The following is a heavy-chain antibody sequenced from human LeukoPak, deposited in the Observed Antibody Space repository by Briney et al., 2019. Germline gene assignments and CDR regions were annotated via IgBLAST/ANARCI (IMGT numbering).Heavy chain of an antibody. D-gene: IGHD2-15*01. J-gene: IGHJ4*02. Sequence: ASVKVSCKASGYTFTGYYMHWVRQAPGQGLEWMGWINPNSGGTNYAQKFRGWVTMTRDTSISTAYMELSRLRSDDTAVYYCARGNCSGGSCYESYYFDYWGQGTLVTVSS. CDR3: ARGNCSGGSCYESYYFDY. CDR2: INPNSGGT. CDR1: GYTFTGYY. V-gene: IGHV1-2*04.